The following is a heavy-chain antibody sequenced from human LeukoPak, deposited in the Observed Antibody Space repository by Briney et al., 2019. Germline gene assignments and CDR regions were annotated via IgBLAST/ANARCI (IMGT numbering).Heavy chain of an antibody. Sequence: RASETLSLTCTVSGGSISSFYWSWIRQPPGKGLEWIGYIYYTGSVNYNPSLKSRVTISVDMSKIQFSLQLSSVTAADTAVYYCARSSRDGYKPRAFDVWGQGTVVTVPS. CDR2: IYYTGSV. CDR3: ARSSRDGYKPRAFDV. J-gene: IGHJ3*01. D-gene: IGHD5-24*01. CDR1: GGSISSFY. V-gene: IGHV4-59*01.